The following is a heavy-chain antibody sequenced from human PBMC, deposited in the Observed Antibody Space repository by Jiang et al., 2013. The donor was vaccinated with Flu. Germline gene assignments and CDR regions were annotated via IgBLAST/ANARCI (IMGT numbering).Heavy chain of an antibody. CDR3: ARGLSIFYSPYPMDV. V-gene: IGHV1-18*01. CDR1: GYPFGNYG. J-gene: IGHJ6*02. CDR2: ISPYNGNT. Sequence: EVKKPGASVKVSCKAAGYPFGNYGISWVRQAPGQGLEWMGWISPYNGNTYYAQKFQGRVTMTTDTSARIAHMELRSLTSDDTAVYFCARGLSIFYSPYPMDVWGQGTPVTVSS. D-gene: IGHD3-3*01.